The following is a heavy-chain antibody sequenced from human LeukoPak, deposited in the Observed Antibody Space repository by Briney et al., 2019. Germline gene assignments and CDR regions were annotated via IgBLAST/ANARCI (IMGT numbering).Heavy chain of an antibody. D-gene: IGHD1-26*01. CDR2: MREDGREI. V-gene: IGHV3-7*01. CDR3: ARGGATRGRFEN. Sequence: GGSLRLSCAASGFPFNVQTMSWVRQAPGKGLDWVASMREDGREIYYVDSAKSRFTISRDNPKNSLYLQMNFLRAEDTAVYYCARGGATRGRFENWGQGTLVTVSS. CDR1: GFPFNVQT. J-gene: IGHJ4*02.